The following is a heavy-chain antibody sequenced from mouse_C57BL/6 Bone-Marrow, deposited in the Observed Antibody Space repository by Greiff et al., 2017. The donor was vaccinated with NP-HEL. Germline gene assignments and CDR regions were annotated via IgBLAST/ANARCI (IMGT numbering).Heavy chain of an antibody. CDR2: INYDGSST. Sequence: EVKLQESEGGLVQPGSSMKLSCTASGFTFSDYYMAWVRQVPEKGLEWVANINYDGSSTYYLDSLKSRFIISRDNAKNILYLQMSSLKSEDTATYYCARAYGSSLGLAYWGQGTLVTVSA. CDR3: ARAYGSSLGLAY. CDR1: GFTFSDYY. V-gene: IGHV5-16*01. D-gene: IGHD1-1*01. J-gene: IGHJ3*01.